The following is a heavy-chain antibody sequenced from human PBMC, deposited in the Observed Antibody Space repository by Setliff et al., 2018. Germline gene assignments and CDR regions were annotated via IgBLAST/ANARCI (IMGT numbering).Heavy chain of an antibody. V-gene: IGHV5-51*01. CDR3: ARALASAGTVFFNY. Sequence: GESLKISCKGSGYSFTSDWIGWVRQMPGKGLEWMGIIYPGDSDTRYSPSFQGQVTISADKSISTAYLQWSSLKASDTAIYYCARALASAGTVFFNYWGQGTLVTVSS. CDR2: IYPGDSDT. D-gene: IGHD6-13*01. CDR1: GYSFTSDW. J-gene: IGHJ4*02.